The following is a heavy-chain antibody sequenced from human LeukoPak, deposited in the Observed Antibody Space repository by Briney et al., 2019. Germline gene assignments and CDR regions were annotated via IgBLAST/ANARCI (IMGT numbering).Heavy chain of an antibody. J-gene: IGHJ4*02. Sequence: PGGSLRLSCAASGFTFDDYAMHWVRQAPGKGLEWVSGISWISGSIGYADSVKGRFTISRDNAKNSLYLQMNSLRAEDTALYYCAKGRTAAGTPYFDYWGQGTLVTVSS. CDR3: AKGRTAAGTPYFDY. V-gene: IGHV3-9*01. CDR2: ISWISGSI. D-gene: IGHD6-13*01. CDR1: GFTFDDYA.